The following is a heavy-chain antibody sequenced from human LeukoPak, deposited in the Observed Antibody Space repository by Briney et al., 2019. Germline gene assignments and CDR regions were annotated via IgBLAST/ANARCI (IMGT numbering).Heavy chain of an antibody. Sequence: GGFLRLSCAASGFTVSSNYMSWVRQAPGKGLEWVSVIYSGGSTYYADSVKGRFTISRDNSKNTLYLQMNSLRAEDTAVYYCARGLEGIGDYYYYGMDVWGQGTTVTVSS. D-gene: IGHD3-10*01. CDR1: GFTVSSNY. J-gene: IGHJ6*02. CDR3: ARGLEGIGDYYYYGMDV. V-gene: IGHV3-66*01. CDR2: IYSGGST.